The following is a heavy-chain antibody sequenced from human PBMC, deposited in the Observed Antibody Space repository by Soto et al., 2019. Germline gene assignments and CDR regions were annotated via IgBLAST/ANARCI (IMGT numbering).Heavy chain of an antibody. CDR3: AKGGYCSSTSCYYYYYYMDV. CDR1: GFTFSSYA. CDR2: ISGSGGST. J-gene: IGHJ6*03. D-gene: IGHD2-2*01. V-gene: IGHV3-23*01. Sequence: GGSLRLSCAASGFTFSSYAMSWVRQAPGKGLEWVSAISGSGGSTYYADSVKGRFTISRDNSKNTLYLQMNSLSAEDTAVYYCAKGGYCSSTSCYYYYYYMDVWGKGTTVTVSS.